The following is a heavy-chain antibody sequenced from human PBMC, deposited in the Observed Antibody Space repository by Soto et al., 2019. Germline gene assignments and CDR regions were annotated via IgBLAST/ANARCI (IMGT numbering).Heavy chain of an antibody. J-gene: IGHJ6*02. CDR1: GYTFTSYD. CDR3: ARGGYDFWSGLRGGMDV. V-gene: IGHV1-8*01. CDR2: MNPNSGNT. Sequence: GASVKVSCKASGYTFTSYDINWVRQATGQGLEWMGWMNPNSGNTGYAQKFQGRVTMTRNTSISTAYMEMSSLRSEDTAVYYCARGGYDFWSGLRGGMDVWGQGTTVTVSS. D-gene: IGHD3-3*01.